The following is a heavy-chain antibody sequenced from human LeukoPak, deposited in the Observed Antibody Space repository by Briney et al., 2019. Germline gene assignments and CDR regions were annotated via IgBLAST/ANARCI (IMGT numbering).Heavy chain of an antibody. D-gene: IGHD3-22*01. CDR3: ARPSGYYYYAMDV. Sequence: GGSLRLSCVASGFTFSTYGMSWVRQAPGKGLEWVSSISSSSSYIYYADSVKGRFTISRDNAKNSLYLQMNSLRVEDTAVYYCARPSGYYYYAMDVWGQGTTVTVSS. J-gene: IGHJ6*02. V-gene: IGHV3-21*01. CDR2: ISSSSSYI. CDR1: GFTFSTYG.